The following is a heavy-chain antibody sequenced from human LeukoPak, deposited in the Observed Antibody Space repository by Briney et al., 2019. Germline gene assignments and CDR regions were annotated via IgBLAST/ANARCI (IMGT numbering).Heavy chain of an antibody. CDR3: ARLKDDSSGYYYGWYYFDY. CDR1: GGSISSYY. V-gene: IGHV4-59*08. Sequence: TETLSLSCTVSGGSISSYYWSWIRQPPGKGLEWIGYIYYSGSTNYNPSLKSRVTISVDTSKNQFSLKLSSVTAADTAVYYCARLKDDSSGYYYGWYYFDYWGQGTLVTVSS. CDR2: IYYSGST. D-gene: IGHD3-22*01. J-gene: IGHJ4*02.